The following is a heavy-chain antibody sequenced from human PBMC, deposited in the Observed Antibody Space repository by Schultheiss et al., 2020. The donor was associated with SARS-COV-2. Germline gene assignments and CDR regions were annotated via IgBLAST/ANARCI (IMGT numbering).Heavy chain of an antibody. CDR1: GGSFSGYY. Sequence: TLSLTCAVYGGSFSGYYWSWIRQHPGKGLEWIGYIYYSGSTYYNPSLKSRVTISVDTSKNQFSLKLSSVTAADTAVYYCARGLRREYYYYGMDVWGQGTTVTVSS. D-gene: IGHD1-26*01. J-gene: IGHJ6*02. CDR3: ARGLRREYYYYGMDV. CDR2: IYYSGST. V-gene: IGHV4-31*11.